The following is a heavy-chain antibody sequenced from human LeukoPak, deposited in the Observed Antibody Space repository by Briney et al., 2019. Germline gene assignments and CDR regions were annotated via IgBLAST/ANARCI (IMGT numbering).Heavy chain of an antibody. CDR2: ISSSSNYI. J-gene: IGHJ4*02. D-gene: IGHD6-13*01. CDR3: ARDSGYSILDY. V-gene: IGHV3-21*01. CDR1: GFTFSSYS. Sequence: PGGSLRLSCAASGFTFSSYSMTWARQAPGGGLEWVSSISSSSNYIYYADSVKGRFIISRDNAKNSLYLQMNSLRAEDTAVYYCARDSGYSILDYWGQGTLVTVSS.